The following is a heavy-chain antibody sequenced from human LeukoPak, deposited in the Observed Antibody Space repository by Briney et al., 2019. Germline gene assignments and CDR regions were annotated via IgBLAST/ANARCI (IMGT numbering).Heavy chain of an antibody. CDR3: AKDVGERYYFDY. Sequence: PGGSLRLSCAASGFTFTNYGMHWVRQAPGKGLEWVAVISYDGRNKYYTDSVKGRFTISRDNSKNTLYLQMNSLRAEDTAVHYCAKDVGERYYFDYWGQGTLVTVSS. V-gene: IGHV3-30*18. CDR1: GFTFTNYG. J-gene: IGHJ4*02. CDR2: ISYDGRNK.